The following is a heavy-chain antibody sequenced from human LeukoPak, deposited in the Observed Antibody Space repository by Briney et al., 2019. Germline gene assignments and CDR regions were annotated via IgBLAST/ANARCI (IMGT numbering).Heavy chain of an antibody. D-gene: IGHD2-2*01. CDR3: AKEAIPAAILYYYYMDV. Sequence: GGSLRLSCAASGFSFSTYAMSWVRQAPGKGLEWVSAISGSGGSTYYAVSVKGRFTVSRDNSKNTLYLQMNSLRAEDTAIYYCAKEAIPAAILYYYYMDVWGKGTTVTVS. J-gene: IGHJ6*03. V-gene: IGHV3-23*01. CDR1: GFSFSTYA. CDR2: ISGSGGST.